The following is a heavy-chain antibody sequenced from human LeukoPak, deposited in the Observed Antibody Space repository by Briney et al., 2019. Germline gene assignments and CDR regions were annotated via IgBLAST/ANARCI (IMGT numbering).Heavy chain of an antibody. CDR2: ISWNSGSI. CDR3: AKEYCSSTSCPYYYYGMDV. J-gene: IGHJ6*02. Sequence: GGSLRLSCATSGFTFSSYAMSWVRQAPGKGLEWVSGISWNSGSIGYADSVKGRFTISRDNAKNSLYLQMNSLRAEDTALYYCAKEYCSSTSCPYYYYGMDVWGQGTTVTVSS. V-gene: IGHV3-9*01. CDR1: GFTFSSYA. D-gene: IGHD2-2*01.